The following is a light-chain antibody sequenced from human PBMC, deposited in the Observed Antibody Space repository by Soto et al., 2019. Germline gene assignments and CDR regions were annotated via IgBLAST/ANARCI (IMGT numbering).Light chain of an antibody. CDR3: QSYDSSLSGTYV. CDR1: SSNIGAGYD. Sequence: SVLTQPPSVSGAPGQRVTISCTGSSSNIGAGYDVHWYQQLPGTAPKLPIYGNSNRPSGVPDRFSGSKSGTSASLAITGLQAEDEADYYCQSYDSSLSGTYVFGTGTKLTVL. V-gene: IGLV1-40*01. J-gene: IGLJ1*01. CDR2: GNS.